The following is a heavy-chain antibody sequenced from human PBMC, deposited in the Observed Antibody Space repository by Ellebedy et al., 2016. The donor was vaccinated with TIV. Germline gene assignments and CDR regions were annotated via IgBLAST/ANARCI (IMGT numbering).Heavy chain of an antibody. CDR1: EFTFSSYW. CDR3: AKDLGFYGSGSHY. V-gene: IGHV3-74*01. CDR2: ISPDGRGT. D-gene: IGHD3-10*01. J-gene: IGHJ4*02. Sequence: GESLKISCAASEFTFSSYWIHWVRQTPGKGLVWVSRISPDGRGTSYADSVKGRFTISRDNSKNTLYLQMNSLRAEDTAVYYCAKDLGFYGSGSHYWGQGTLVTVSS.